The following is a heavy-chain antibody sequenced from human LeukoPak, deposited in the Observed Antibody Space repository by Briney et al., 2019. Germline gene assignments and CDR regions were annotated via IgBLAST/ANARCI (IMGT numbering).Heavy chain of an antibody. Sequence: PSETLSLTCAVYGGSFSGYYWSWIRRPPGKGLEWIGEINHSGSTNYNPSLKSRVTISVDTSKNQFSLKLSSVTAADTAVYYCARGPTYSSGWYSFFDYWGQGTLVTVSS. D-gene: IGHD6-19*01. CDR1: GGSFSGYY. CDR2: INHSGST. CDR3: ARGPTYSSGWYSFFDY. V-gene: IGHV4-34*01. J-gene: IGHJ4*02.